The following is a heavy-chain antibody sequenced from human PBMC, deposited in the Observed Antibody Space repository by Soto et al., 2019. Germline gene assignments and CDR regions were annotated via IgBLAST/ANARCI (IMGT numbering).Heavy chain of an antibody. CDR2: MYYSGST. CDR1: GGSISSGDHY. V-gene: IGHV4-30-4*01. Sequence: PSETLSLTCTVSGGSISSGDHYWSWIRQPPGKGLEWIGCMYYSGSTYFNPSLKSRVTISVDTSKNQFSLKLGSVTAADTAVYYCARRSYYGSYGLDVWGQGTTVTVSS. CDR3: ARRSYYGSYGLDV. J-gene: IGHJ6*02. D-gene: IGHD3-10*01.